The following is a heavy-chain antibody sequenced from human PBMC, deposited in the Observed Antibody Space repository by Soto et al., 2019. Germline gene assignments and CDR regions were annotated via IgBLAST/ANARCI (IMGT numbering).Heavy chain of an antibody. CDR2: AYWGDDK. Sequence: QTTVKASGPKLVKSSQTLTLTCAFSAFSLSTSGVGVGWVRKPPGKAPEWLALAYWGDDKRYRPSLKSRLSITKDICNAPVFSTTTNMHYLYTATYYCVNQDFNNSLFSFDPWGRGTLVTVSS. J-gene: IGHJ2*01. D-gene: IGHD1-1*01. CDR1: AFSLSTSGVG. V-gene: IGHV2-5*02. CDR3: VNQDFNNSLFSFDP.